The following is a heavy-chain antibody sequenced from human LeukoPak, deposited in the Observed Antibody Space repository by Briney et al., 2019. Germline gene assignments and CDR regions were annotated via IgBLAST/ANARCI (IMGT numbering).Heavy chain of an antibody. J-gene: IGHJ5*02. D-gene: IGHD3-22*01. Sequence: PSETLSLTCTASGGSISSYYWSWIRQPAGKGLEWIGRIYTSGSANYNPSLKSRVTMSVDTSKNQFSLKLSFVTAADTAVYYCARAIRSYYYDSSGYYNWFDPWGEGTLVTVSS. CDR2: IYTSGSA. V-gene: IGHV4-4*07. CDR1: GGSISSYY. CDR3: ARAIRSYYYDSSGYYNWFDP.